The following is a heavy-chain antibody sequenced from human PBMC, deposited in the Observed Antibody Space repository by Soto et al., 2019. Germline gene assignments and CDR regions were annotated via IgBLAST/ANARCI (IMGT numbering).Heavy chain of an antibody. V-gene: IGHV4-59*01. D-gene: IGHD6-19*01. J-gene: IGHJ4*02. Sequence: QVQLQESGPGLVKPSETLSLTCTVSGGSISSYYWSWIRQPPGKGLEWIGFIYYSESTNYNPSLQSRVTISVDTSKNQFSLRLTSVTAADTAVYYCARAVVMYASGWYYFDYWGQGTLVTVSS. CDR1: GGSISSYY. CDR3: ARAVVMYASGWYYFDY. CDR2: IYYSEST.